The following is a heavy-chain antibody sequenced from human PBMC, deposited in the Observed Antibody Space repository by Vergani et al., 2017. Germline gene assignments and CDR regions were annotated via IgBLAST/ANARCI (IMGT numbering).Heavy chain of an antibody. CDR2: ISYDGSTK. CDR1: GFTFNNYV. Sequence: QVQLVESGGGVVQPGRSLRLSCADSGFTFNNYVIHWVCQAPGKGLEWVAAISYDGSTKYYADSVKGRFTISRDNSKNTLYLQMNSLGGEDTAVYYCARATTSYYYDAGDYWGQGTLVTVSS. J-gene: IGHJ4*02. V-gene: IGHV3-30-3*01. D-gene: IGHD3-22*01. CDR3: ARATTSYYYDAGDY.